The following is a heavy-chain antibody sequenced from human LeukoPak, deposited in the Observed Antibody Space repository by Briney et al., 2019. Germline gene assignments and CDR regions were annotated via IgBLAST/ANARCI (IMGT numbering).Heavy chain of an antibody. V-gene: IGHV3-7*01. CDR2: INQGGSEM. D-gene: IGHD3-22*01. CDR1: GLPVSDHW. CDR3: ARDQGSMIVVRTTSWYFDL. Sequence: GESLTLSCAVSGLPVSDHWMSWLRQAPGKGREWLANINQGGSEMYYVDSVKGPSTIPRDNGKNSLYLQITRLPADDTAVYYCARDQGSMIVVRTTSWYFDLWGRGTLVTVSS. J-gene: IGHJ2*01.